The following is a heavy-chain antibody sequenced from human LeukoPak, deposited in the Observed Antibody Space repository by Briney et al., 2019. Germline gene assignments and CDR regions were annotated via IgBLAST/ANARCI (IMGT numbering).Heavy chain of an antibody. D-gene: IGHD1-1*01. CDR3: ARDPARNWNDAPGAFDI. V-gene: IGHV3-53*01. CDR2: IYSGGST. J-gene: IGHJ3*02. Sequence: GGSLRLSCAASGFTVSSNYMSWVRQAPGKGLEWVSVIYSGGSTYYADSVKGRFTISRDNSKNTLYLQMNSLRAEDTAVYYCARDPARNWNDAPGAFDIWGQGTMVTVSS. CDR1: GFTVSSNY.